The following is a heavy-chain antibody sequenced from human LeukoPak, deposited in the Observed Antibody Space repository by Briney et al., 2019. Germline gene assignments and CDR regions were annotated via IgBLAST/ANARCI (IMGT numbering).Heavy chain of an antibody. D-gene: IGHD3-22*01. CDR3: ARVGLNTMIVVVTSDAFDI. CDR2: INPNSGGT. Sequence: ASVTVSCKASGYTFTGYYMHWVRQAPGQGLEWMGWINPNSGGTNYAQKFQGRVTMTRDTSISTAYMELSRLRSDDTAVYYCARVGLNTMIVVVTSDAFDIWGQGTMVTVSS. CDR1: GYTFTGYY. J-gene: IGHJ3*02. V-gene: IGHV1-2*02.